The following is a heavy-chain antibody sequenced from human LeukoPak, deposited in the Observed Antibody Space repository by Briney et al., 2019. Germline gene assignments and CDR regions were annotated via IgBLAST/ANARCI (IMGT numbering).Heavy chain of an antibody. CDR3: AKAGDRYRPAEYLDY. CDR1: GYTFTAYY. J-gene: IGHJ4*02. Sequence: GASVKVSCKASGYTFTAYYLQWVRLAPGQGLEWMGWINPKSGGTEYAQRFQGRVTMTRDTSTSTAYMELSRLRSDDTAVYYCAKAGDRYRPAEYLDYWGQGTLVTVSS. CDR2: INPKSGGT. V-gene: IGHV1-2*02. D-gene: IGHD5-24*01.